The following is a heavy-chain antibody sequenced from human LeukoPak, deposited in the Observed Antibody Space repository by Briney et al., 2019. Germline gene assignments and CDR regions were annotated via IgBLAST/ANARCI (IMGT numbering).Heavy chain of an antibody. D-gene: IGHD3-10*01. V-gene: IGHV7-4-1*02. CDR2: INPNTGNP. Sequence: ASVKVSCKASGYTFTRYAMNWPRQAPGQGLEWMGWINPNTGNPTYAQAFTGRFVFSLDTSVSTAYLQISSLNTEDTAVYYCARVRHRFGELSDYWGQGTLVTVSS. CDR1: GYTFTRYA. CDR3: ARVRHRFGELSDY. J-gene: IGHJ4*02.